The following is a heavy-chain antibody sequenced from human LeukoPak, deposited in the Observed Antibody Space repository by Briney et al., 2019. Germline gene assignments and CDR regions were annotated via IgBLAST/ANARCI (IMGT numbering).Heavy chain of an antibody. Sequence: ASVKVSCKASGYTFPADYMHWVRQAPGQGLEWMGWINPNSGGSNCAQKFQGRVTMTRETSISTAYMELSRLSSDDTAVYYCARVQVSDDNWGFFDYWGQGTLVTVSS. V-gene: IGHV1-2*02. CDR1: GYTFPADY. D-gene: IGHD1-1*01. J-gene: IGHJ4*02. CDR3: ARVQVSDDNWGFFDY. CDR2: INPNSGGS.